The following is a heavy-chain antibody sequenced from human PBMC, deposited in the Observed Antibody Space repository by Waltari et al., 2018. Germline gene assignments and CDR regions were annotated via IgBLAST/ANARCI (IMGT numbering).Heavy chain of an antibody. CDR2: ISYDGSNK. V-gene: IGHV3-30-3*01. J-gene: IGHJ1*01. D-gene: IGHD2-21*02. CDR1: GFTFSSYA. Sequence: VQLLESGGGLVQPGGSLRLSCAASGFTFSSYAMHCVRQAPGKGLEWGAVISYDGSNKYYADSVKGRFTISRDNSKNTLYLQMNSLRAEDTAVYYCAREYGDWDLYGGNSGDAEYFQHWGQGTLVTVSS. CDR3: AREYGDWDLYGGNSGDAEYFQH.